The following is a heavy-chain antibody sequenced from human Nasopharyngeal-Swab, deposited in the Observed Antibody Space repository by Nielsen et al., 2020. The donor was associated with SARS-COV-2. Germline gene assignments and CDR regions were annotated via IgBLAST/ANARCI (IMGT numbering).Heavy chain of an antibody. CDR2: IYYSGST. Sequence: SETLSLTCTGSGGSISSGGYYWSWIRQHPGKGLEWIGYIYYSGSTYYNPSLKSRVTISVDTSKNQFSLKLSSVTAADTAVYYCAGSRYCSGGSCYFSFDYWGQGTLVTVSS. V-gene: IGHV4-31*03. CDR3: AGSRYCSGGSCYFSFDY. D-gene: IGHD2-15*01. CDR1: GGSISSGGYY. J-gene: IGHJ4*02.